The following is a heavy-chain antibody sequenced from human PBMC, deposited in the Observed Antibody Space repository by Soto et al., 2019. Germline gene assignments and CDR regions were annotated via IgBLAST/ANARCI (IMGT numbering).Heavy chain of an antibody. CDR3: ARGFEYSTSRAVGDF. J-gene: IGHJ4*02. Sequence: GESLKISCKVSGYMFVNYWISWVRQMPGKGLEWMGRIDPSDAYTDYSPSFQGHVTISADKSISTAYLQWSSLEASDTAMYFCARGFEYSTSRAVGDFWGQGTLVTVS. CDR2: IDPSDAYT. V-gene: IGHV5-10-1*01. D-gene: IGHD6-6*01. CDR1: GYMFVNYW.